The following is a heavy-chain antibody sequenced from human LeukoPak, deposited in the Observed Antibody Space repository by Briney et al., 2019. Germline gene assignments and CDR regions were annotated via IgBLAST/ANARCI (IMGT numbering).Heavy chain of an antibody. V-gene: IGHV3-23*01. J-gene: IGHJ4*02. D-gene: IGHD3-22*01. CDR2: ISVSGGSI. Sequence: QAGGSLRLSCAASGFTFSNYALHWVRQAPGKGLEGVSGISVSGGSIYYADSVTGRFTISRDNSKDTLYLQMNSLRVEDTALYYCAKEHSVLTMMRGLDSWGQGTLVTVSS. CDR1: GFTFSNYA. CDR3: AKEHSVLTMMRGLDS.